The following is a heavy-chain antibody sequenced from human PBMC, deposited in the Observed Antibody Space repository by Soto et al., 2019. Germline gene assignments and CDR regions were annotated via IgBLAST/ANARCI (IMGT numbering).Heavy chain of an antibody. CDR3: ARQGAYFHESSGYEFDY. Sequence: SGTLSLTCTVSGGSITSSSYYWGWIRQPPGKGLEWIGSIYYSGSTYYNPSLKSRVSMSVDTSKNQFSLKLSSVTAADTAVYHCARQGAYFHESSGYEFDYWGQGTLVTVSS. J-gene: IGHJ4*02. CDR2: IYYSGST. V-gene: IGHV4-39*01. D-gene: IGHD3-22*01. CDR1: GGSITSSSYY.